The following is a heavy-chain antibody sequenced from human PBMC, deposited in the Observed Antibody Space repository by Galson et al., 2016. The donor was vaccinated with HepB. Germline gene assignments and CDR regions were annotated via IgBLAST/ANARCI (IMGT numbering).Heavy chain of an antibody. CDR2: ISYHGSNK. J-gene: IGHJ6*02. CDR1: GFTFSNYA. V-gene: IGHV3-30*14. D-gene: IGHD1-26*01. CDR3: ARGDPWDLLPDYYYLGLDV. Sequence: SLRLSCAASGFTFSNYAMHWVRQAPGKGLEWVAVISYHGSNKYYADSVTGRFTISRDNSKNTLYVQMNSLRDEDTAVYYCARGDPWDLLPDYYYLGLDVWGQGTTVTVSS.